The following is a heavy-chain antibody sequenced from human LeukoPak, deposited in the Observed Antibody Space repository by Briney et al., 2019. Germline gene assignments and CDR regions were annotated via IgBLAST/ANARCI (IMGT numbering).Heavy chain of an antibody. Sequence: PGGSLRLSCAASGFTFDDYAMHWVRHAPGKGLEWVSGISWNSGSIGYADSVKGRFTISRDNAKNSLYLQMNSLRAEDTALYYCAKDMYSSSWTAPMIDYWGQGTLVTVSS. CDR3: AKDMYSSSWTAPMIDY. CDR1: GFTFDDYA. D-gene: IGHD6-13*01. V-gene: IGHV3-9*01. J-gene: IGHJ4*02. CDR2: ISWNSGSI.